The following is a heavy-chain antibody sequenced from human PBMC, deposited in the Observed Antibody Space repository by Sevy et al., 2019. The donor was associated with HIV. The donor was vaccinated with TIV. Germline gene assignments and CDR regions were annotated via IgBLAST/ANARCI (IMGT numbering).Heavy chain of an antibody. CDR1: GYTFTGYY. CDR3: ARDRRRGYYYDSSGYWTPLGY. Sequence: ASVKVSCKASGYTFTGYYMHWVRQAPGQGLEWMGWISPNSGGTNCAQKFQGRVTMTRDTSISTAYMELSRLRSDDTAVYYCARDRRRGYYYDSSGYWTPLGYWGQGTLVTVSS. D-gene: IGHD3-22*01. V-gene: IGHV1-2*02. J-gene: IGHJ4*02. CDR2: ISPNSGGT.